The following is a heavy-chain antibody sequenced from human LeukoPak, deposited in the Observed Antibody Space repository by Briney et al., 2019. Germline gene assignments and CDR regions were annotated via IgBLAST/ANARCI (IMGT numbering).Heavy chain of an antibody. V-gene: IGHV3-49*04. D-gene: IGHD3-16*01. J-gene: IGHJ4*02. Sequence: GGSLRLSCTASGFTVGDCDMSWVRQAPGKGLEGVGVIRSKAYGGTTGYAASVKGRFTISRDDSKSIAYLQMTSLKTEDTAVYFCTLAPGDGDYWGQGTLVTVSS. CDR2: IRSKAYGGTT. CDR3: TLAPGDGDY. CDR1: GFTVGDCD.